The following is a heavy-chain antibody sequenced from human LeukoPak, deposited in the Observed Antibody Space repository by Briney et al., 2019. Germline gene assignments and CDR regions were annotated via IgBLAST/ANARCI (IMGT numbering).Heavy chain of an antibody. Sequence: ASVKVSCKASGGTFSSYAISWVRQAPGQGLEWMGGIIPIFGTANYAQKFQGRVTITADESTSTAYMELSSLISEDTAVYYCARGLIDRFLGGYDYYGDWGQGTLVTVSS. J-gene: IGHJ4*02. V-gene: IGHV1-69*13. CDR1: GGTFSSYA. D-gene: IGHD5-12*01. CDR3: ARGLIDRFLGGYDYYGD. CDR2: IIPIFGTA.